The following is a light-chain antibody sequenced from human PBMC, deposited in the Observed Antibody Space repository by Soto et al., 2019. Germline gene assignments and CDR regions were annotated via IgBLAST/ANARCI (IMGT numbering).Light chain of an antibody. V-gene: IGKV4-1*01. J-gene: IGKJ1*01. CDR2: WAS. Sequence: DIVMTQSPDSLAVSLGERATIECKASQSLLYSSNNKNYLAWYQQKPGQPPKLLIYWASTRASGVPDRFSGSGSGTDFTLKISRVEAEDVGVYYCMQALQTPWTFGQGTKVDIK. CDR3: MQALQTPWT. CDR1: QSLLYSSNNKNY.